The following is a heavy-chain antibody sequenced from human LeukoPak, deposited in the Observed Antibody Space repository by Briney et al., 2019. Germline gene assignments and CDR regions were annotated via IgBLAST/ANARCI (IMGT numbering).Heavy chain of an antibody. Sequence: KPSETLSLTCTVSGDSISRGSYYWDWIRQPPGKGLDWIGSIYSSGSTYYSPSLKSRVTISVEKTSNQFSLMLRSVTAADMAVYYCARRGLGATGSDYWGQGTLVTVSS. CDR2: IYSSGST. CDR3: ARRGLGATGSDY. V-gene: IGHV4-39*01. D-gene: IGHD3/OR15-3a*01. CDR1: GDSISRGSYY. J-gene: IGHJ4*02.